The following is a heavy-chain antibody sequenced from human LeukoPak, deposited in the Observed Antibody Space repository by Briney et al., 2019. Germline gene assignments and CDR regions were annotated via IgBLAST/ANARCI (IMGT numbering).Heavy chain of an antibody. J-gene: IGHJ4*02. V-gene: IGHV3-7*01. CDR3: ARALWGNTVVTPYYFDY. Sequence: PGGSLRLSCAASGFTFSSYWMSWVRQAPGKGLEWVANIKQDGSEKYYVDSVKGRFTISRDNAKNSLYLQMNSLRAEDTAVYYCARALWGNTVVTPYYFDYWGQGTLVTVSS. D-gene: IGHD4-23*01. CDR1: GFTFSSYW. CDR2: IKQDGSEK.